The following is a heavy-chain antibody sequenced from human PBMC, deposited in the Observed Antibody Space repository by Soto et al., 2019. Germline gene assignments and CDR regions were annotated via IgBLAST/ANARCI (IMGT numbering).Heavy chain of an antibody. CDR1: GGTFSSYA. J-gene: IGHJ5*02. Sequence: QVQLVQSGAEVKKPGSSVKVSCKASGGTFSSYAISWVRQAPGQGLEWMGGIIPIFGTANYAQKFQGRVTITADESTSTAYMELSSLRSEDTAVYYCARDRRDIVVVVAARHGSWFDPWGQGTLVTVSS. D-gene: IGHD2-15*01. CDR2: IIPIFGTA. CDR3: ARDRRDIVVVVAARHGSWFDP. V-gene: IGHV1-69*01.